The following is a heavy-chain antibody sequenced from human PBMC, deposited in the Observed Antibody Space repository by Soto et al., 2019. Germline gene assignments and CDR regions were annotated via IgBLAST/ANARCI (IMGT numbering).Heavy chain of an antibody. V-gene: IGHV3-48*02. D-gene: IGHD3-22*01. CDR3: ARAEPGGYYDSSGYTSLYYYYGMDV. Sequence: GGSLRLSCAASGFTFSSYSMNWVRQAPGKGLEWVSYISSSSSTIYYADSVKGRFTISRDNAKNSLYLQMNSLRDEDTAVYYCARAEPGGYYDSSGYTSLYYYYGMDVWGQGTTVTVSS. CDR1: GFTFSSYS. J-gene: IGHJ6*02. CDR2: ISSSSSTI.